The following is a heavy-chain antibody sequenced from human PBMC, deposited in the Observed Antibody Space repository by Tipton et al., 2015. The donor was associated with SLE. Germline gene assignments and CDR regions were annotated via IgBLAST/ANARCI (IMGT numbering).Heavy chain of an antibody. CDR2: ISGSGGST. J-gene: IGHJ4*02. CDR3: CITLFGIPRRGEDY. Sequence: SLRLSCAASGFTFSSYAMSWVRQAPGKGLEWVSAISGSGGSTYYADSVKGRFTISRDNSKNTLYLQMNSLRGEDTAVYYCCITLFGIPRRGEDYWGQGTPVTVSS. V-gene: IGHV3-23*01. CDR1: GFTFSSYA. D-gene: IGHD3-3*01.